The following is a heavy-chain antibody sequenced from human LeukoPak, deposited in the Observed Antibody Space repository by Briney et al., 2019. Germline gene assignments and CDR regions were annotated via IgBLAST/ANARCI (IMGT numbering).Heavy chain of an antibody. J-gene: IGHJ5*02. D-gene: IGHD3-22*01. Sequence: ASVKVSCKASGYSFNNYGMSWVRQAPGQGLEWMGWISAFNSNTRYGQKAQGRVTMTTDTSTSTAYMELRSLRSNDTAVYYCARDGFYDGSGSTQNWFDPWGQGTLVIVSS. CDR2: ISAFNSNT. V-gene: IGHV1-18*01. CDR1: GYSFNNYG. CDR3: ARDGFYDGSGSTQNWFDP.